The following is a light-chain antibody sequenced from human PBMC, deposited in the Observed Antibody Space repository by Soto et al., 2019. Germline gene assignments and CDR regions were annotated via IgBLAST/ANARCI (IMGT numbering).Light chain of an antibody. CDR3: SSYTRSTTEV. Sequence: QSALTQPASVSGSPGQSITISCIGTSSDVGGYNYVSWYQQHPGKAPKLMLYEVSNRPSGVSNRFSGSKSGNTASLTISGLKPEDEADYYSSSYTRSTTEVLGGGTKVTVL. CDR1: SSDVGGYNY. V-gene: IGLV2-14*01. CDR2: EVS. J-gene: IGLJ2*01.